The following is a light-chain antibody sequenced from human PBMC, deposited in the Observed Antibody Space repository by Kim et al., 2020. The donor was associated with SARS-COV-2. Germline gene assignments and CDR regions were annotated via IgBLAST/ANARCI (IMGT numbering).Light chain of an antibody. Sequence: QAVVTQEPSLTVSPGGSVTLTCASSTGAVTSGYYPNWFQQKPGQAPRPLIYSTNNRQSWTPARFSGSLLGGKAALTLSGVQPGDEADYYCLLYYGGVRVFGGGTQLTVL. CDR1: TGAVTSGYY. V-gene: IGLV7-43*01. CDR2: STN. CDR3: LLYYGGVRV. J-gene: IGLJ2*01.